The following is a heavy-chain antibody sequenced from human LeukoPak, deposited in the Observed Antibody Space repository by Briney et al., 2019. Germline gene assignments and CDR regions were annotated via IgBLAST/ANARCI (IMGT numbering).Heavy chain of an antibody. Sequence: PGGSLRLSCAASGFTFTDYYMTWNRQAPGKGLEWVSYISGSGSNRDYADSVKGRFTISRDNAENSLYLQLNNLRAEDTAVYYCARMGRELDCWGQGTRVTVSS. V-gene: IGHV3-11*01. CDR3: ARMGRELDC. CDR1: GFTFTDYY. J-gene: IGHJ4*02. D-gene: IGHD1-1*01. CDR2: ISGSGSNR.